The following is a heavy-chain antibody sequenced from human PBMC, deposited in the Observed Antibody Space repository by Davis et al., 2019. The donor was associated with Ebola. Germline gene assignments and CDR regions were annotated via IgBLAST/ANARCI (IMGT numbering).Heavy chain of an antibody. D-gene: IGHD4-11*01. Sequence: GESLKISCAASGFSFSSYAMHWVRQAPGKGLEWVAVISYDGSDKYYADSVKGRFTISRDNAKNSLTLQMNSLTAEDTAVYYCARGDFGNGPFDYWGQGTLVTASS. J-gene: IGHJ4*02. CDR1: GFSFSSYA. CDR2: ISYDGSDK. CDR3: ARGDFGNGPFDY. V-gene: IGHV3-30*04.